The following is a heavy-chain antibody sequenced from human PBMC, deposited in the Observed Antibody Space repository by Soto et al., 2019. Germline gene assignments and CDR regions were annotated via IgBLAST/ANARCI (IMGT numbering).Heavy chain of an antibody. J-gene: IGHJ4*02. CDR1: GFSFSTYA. V-gene: IGHV3-30-3*01. Sequence: QVQLVESGGGVVQPGTSLRLSCAASGFSFSTYAMYWVRQAPGRGLELVAVISDDGNTKYYADSVKGRFTISRDNSRNTLYLQIYSLRTEDAAVYYCASSYFYDSGGYYPFDYWGQGTLVTVSS. CDR2: ISDDGNTK. D-gene: IGHD3-22*01. CDR3: ASSYFYDSGGYYPFDY.